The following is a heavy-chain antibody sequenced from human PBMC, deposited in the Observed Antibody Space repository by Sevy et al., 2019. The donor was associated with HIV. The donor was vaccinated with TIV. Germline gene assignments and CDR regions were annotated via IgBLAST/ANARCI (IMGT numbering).Heavy chain of an antibody. CDR2: ISSSGSSM. CDR1: GFTFSSYE. CDR3: ARGGRRIDVYNRKDAFDI. V-gene: IGHV3-48*03. D-gene: IGHD1-20*01. J-gene: IGHJ3*02. Sequence: GGSLRLSCAASGFTFSSYEMNWVRQAPGKGLEWLSHISSSGSSMYYADSVEGRFTIARDNAKNSLYLQMNSLRAEATAVYYCARGGRRIDVYNRKDAFDIWGQGTMVTVSS.